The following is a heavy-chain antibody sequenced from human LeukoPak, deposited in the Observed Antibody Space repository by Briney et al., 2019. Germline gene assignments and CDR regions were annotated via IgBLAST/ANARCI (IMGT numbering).Heavy chain of an antibody. J-gene: IGHJ4*02. CDR3: ARYSSGGFHFDY. V-gene: IGHV4-59*08. CDR2: VHYTGST. CDR1: GGSINGYY. Sequence: SDTLSLTCTVSGGSINGYYWSWLRQPSGKGLEWIGYVHYTGSTTYNPSLKSRVTISGDTSNNQFSLKLTSVTAADTAVYYCARYSSGGFHFDYWGQGTLVTVSS. D-gene: IGHD2-8*02.